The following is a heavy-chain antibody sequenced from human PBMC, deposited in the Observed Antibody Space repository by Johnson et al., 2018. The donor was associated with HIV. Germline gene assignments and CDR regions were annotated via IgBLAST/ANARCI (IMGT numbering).Heavy chain of an antibody. J-gene: IGHJ3*02. CDR3: AKGGSAVAVAFDI. Sequence: QVQLVESGGGVVQPGRSLRLSCAASGFTFSSYAMHWVRQAPGKALEWVAIISYDGSNNYYADSVKGRFTISRDNSKNTLYLQMNSLRAEDTAVYYCAKGGSAVAVAFDIWGQGTMVTVSS. CDR1: GFTFSSYA. V-gene: IGHV3-30*04. D-gene: IGHD6-19*01. CDR2: ISYDGSNN.